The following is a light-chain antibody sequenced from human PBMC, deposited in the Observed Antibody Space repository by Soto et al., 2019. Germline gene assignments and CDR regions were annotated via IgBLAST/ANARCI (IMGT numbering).Light chain of an antibody. Sequence: DIQMTQSPSSLSASVGDKVPITCRASQNVASYLNWYQQKLGTAPKVLIYATSTLKTGVPSRFSGSGSGTEFILTITSLQPEDFATYYCQQTYNTPLTFGGGTKVEIK. CDR1: QNVASY. CDR3: QQTYNTPLT. J-gene: IGKJ4*01. CDR2: ATS. V-gene: IGKV1-39*01.